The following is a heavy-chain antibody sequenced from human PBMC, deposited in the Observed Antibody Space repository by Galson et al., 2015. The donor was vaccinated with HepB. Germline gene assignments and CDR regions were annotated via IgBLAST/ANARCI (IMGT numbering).Heavy chain of an antibody. J-gene: IGHJ4*02. CDR2: IIPILGIA. V-gene: IGHV1-69*10. Sequence: SVKVSCKASGGTFSSYAISWVRQAPGQGLEWMGGIIPILGIANYAQKFQGRVTITADKSTSTAYMELSSLRSEDTAVYYCARGRVGELSFDYWGQGTLVTVSS. D-gene: IGHD3-16*02. CDR3: ARGRVGELSFDY. CDR1: GGTFSSYA.